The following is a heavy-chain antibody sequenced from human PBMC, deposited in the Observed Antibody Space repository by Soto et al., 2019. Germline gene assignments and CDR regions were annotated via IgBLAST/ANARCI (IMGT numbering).Heavy chain of an antibody. CDR1: GGTFSSYA. J-gene: IGHJ3*02. D-gene: IGHD2-15*01. CDR3: ASSGSGGQLLRSGAFDI. CDR2: IIPIFGTA. Sequence: SVKVSCKASGGTFSSYAISWVRQAPGQGLEWMGGIIPIFGTANYAQKFQGRVTITADESTSTAYMELSSLRSEDTAVYYCASSGSGGQLLRSGAFDIWGQGTMVTVSS. V-gene: IGHV1-69*13.